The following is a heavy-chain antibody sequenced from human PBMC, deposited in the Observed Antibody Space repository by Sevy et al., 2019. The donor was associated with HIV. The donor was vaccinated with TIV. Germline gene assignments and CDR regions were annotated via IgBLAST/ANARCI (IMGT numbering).Heavy chain of an antibody. J-gene: IGHJ6*02. D-gene: IGHD6-13*01. Sequence: GGSLRLSCAASGFTVSSNYMSWVRQAPGKGLEWVSVIYSGGSTYYADSVKGRFTISRDNSKNTPYLQMNGLRAEDTAVYYCASGVGGQQLVFYYYYGMDVWGQGTTVTVSS. V-gene: IGHV3-53*01. CDR1: GFTVSSNY. CDR2: IYSGGST. CDR3: ASGVGGQQLVFYYYYGMDV.